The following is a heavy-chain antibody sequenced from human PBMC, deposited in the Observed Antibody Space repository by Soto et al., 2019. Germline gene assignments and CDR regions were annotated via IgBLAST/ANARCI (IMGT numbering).Heavy chain of an antibody. J-gene: IGHJ4*02. Sequence: SETLSLTCTVSGGSISSYYWSWIRQPPGKGLEWIGEIYHSGSTNYNPSLKTRVTISVDKSKNQFSLKLSSVTAADTAVYYCARGGTPIDYWGQGTLVTVSS. D-gene: IGHD3-16*01. V-gene: IGHV4-59*12. CDR2: IYHSGST. CDR1: GGSISSYY. CDR3: ARGGTPIDY.